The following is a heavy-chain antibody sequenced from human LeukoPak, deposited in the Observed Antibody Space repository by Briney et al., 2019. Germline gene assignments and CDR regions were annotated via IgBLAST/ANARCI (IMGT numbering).Heavy chain of an antibody. V-gene: IGHV3-23*01. D-gene: IGHD3-3*01. CDR1: GFTFSSYA. J-gene: IGHJ6*02. CDR3: AKDSYYDFWSGYLDGMDV. Sequence: PGGSLRLSCAASGFTFSSYAMSWVRQAPGKGLEWVSAISGSGGSTYYADSVKGRFTISRDNSKNTLYLQMNSLRAEDTAVYYCAKDSYYDFWSGYLDGMDVWGQGTTVTVSS. CDR2: ISGSGGST.